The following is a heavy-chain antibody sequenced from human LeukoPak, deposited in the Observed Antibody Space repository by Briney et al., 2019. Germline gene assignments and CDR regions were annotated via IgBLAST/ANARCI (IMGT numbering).Heavy chain of an antibody. CDR1: GYIFTSYG. V-gene: IGHV1-18*01. CDR2: ISTYNGNT. Sequence: ASVKVSCKASGYIFTSYGISWARQAPGQGLEWMGGISTYNGNTVYAQKFQGRVTMTTDTSTSTAYMELRSLRSDDTVVYYCVRNMIRGRYYYYGMGVWGQGTTVTVSS. D-gene: IGHD3-10*01. J-gene: IGHJ6*02. CDR3: VRNMIRGRYYYYGMGV.